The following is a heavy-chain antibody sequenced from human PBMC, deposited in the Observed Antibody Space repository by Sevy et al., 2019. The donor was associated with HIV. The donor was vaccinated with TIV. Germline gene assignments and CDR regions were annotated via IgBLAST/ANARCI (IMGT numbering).Heavy chain of an antibody. CDR3: ARGRITMIVEGAYYFDY. D-gene: IGHD3-22*01. V-gene: IGHV4-39*01. CDR1: GGSISSSSYY. J-gene: IGHJ4*02. Sequence: SETLSLTCTVSGGSISSSSYYWGWIRQPPGKGLEWIRSIYYSGSTYYNPSLKSRVTISVDTSKNQFSLKLSSVTAADTAVYYCARGRITMIVEGAYYFDYWGQGTLVTVSS. CDR2: IYYSGST.